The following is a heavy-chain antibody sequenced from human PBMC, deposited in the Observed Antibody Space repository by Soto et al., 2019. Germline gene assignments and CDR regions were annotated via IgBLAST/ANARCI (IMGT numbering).Heavy chain of an antibody. V-gene: IGHV3-21*01. CDR2: ISSSSSYI. J-gene: IGHJ6*03. D-gene: IGHD2-2*01. Sequence: EVQLVESGGGLVKPGGSLRLSCAASGFTFSSYSMNWVRQAPGKGLEWVSSISSSSSYIYYADSVKGRFTISRDNAKNSLYLQMNSLGAEDTAVYYCARDVFCSSTSCYDYYYYMAVWGQGTTVTVSS. CDR1: GFTFSSYS. CDR3: ARDVFCSSTSCYDYYYYMAV.